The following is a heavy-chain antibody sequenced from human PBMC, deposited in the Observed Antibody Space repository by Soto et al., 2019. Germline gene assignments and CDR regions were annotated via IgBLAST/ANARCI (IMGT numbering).Heavy chain of an antibody. J-gene: IGHJ3*02. D-gene: IGHD2-2*01. V-gene: IGHV3-13*01. CDR3: ARAGYCSSTSCFGNAFDI. CDR1: GVTFGSYG. CDR2: IGTAGDT. Sequence: GGSLRLSCAASGVTFGSYGMHWVRQAPGKGLEWVSAIGTAGDTYYPGSVKGRFTISRENAKNSLYLQMNSLRAGDTAVYYCARAGYCSSTSCFGNAFDIWGQGTMVTVSS.